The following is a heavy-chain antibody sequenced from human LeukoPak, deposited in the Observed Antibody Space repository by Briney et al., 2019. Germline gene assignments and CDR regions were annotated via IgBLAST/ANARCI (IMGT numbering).Heavy chain of an antibody. J-gene: IGHJ4*02. CDR1: GFTFSSYA. Sequence: AGGSLRLSCAASGFTFSSYAMSWVRQAPGKGLEWVSAISGSGGSTYYADSVKGRFTISRDNAKNSLYLQMNSLRAEDTAVYYCARSRSGSYYHFFDYWGQGALVTVSS. CDR3: ARSRSGSYYHFFDY. CDR2: ISGSGGST. V-gene: IGHV3-23*01. D-gene: IGHD3-10*01.